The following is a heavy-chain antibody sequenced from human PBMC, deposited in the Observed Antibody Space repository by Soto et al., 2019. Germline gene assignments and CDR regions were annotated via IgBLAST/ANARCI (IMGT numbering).Heavy chain of an antibody. CDR1: GFTFSSYA. CDR2: ISYDGSNK. D-gene: IGHD2-15*01. Sequence: PGGSLRLSCAASGFTFSSYAMHWVRQAPGKGLEWVAVISYDGSNKYYADSVKGRFTISRDNSKNTLYLQMNSLRAEDTAVYYCAGDGYCSGGSCYSEGLYYDSSGYYTGWFDPWGQGTLVTVSS. CDR3: AGDGYCSGGSCYSEGLYYDSSGYYTGWFDP. J-gene: IGHJ5*02. V-gene: IGHV3-30-3*01.